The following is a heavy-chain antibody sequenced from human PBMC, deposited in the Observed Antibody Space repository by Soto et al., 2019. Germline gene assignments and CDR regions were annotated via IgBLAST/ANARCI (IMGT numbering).Heavy chain of an antibody. J-gene: IGHJ3*02. CDR2: INAGNGNT. D-gene: IGHD3-9*01. CDR3: ARASPILTGSPGSFDI. CDR1: GYTFTSYA. Sequence: QVQLVQSGAEVKKPGASVKVSCKASGYTFTSYAMHWVPQAPGQMLEWMGWINAGNGNTKYSQKFQGRVTITRDTAASTAYMELSSLRSEDTAVYYCARASPILTGSPGSFDIWGQGTMVTVSS. V-gene: IGHV1-3*01.